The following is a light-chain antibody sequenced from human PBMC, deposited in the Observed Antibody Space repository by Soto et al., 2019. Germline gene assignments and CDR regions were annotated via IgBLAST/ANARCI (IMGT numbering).Light chain of an antibody. CDR1: QSVSSSY. CDR3: QHYGSSPYT. Sequence: EIVLTQSPGTLSLSPGERATLSCRASQSVSSSYLAWYQQKPGQAPRLLIYGASSRATGNPNRFSGSGSGTDFTLTISRLEPEDFAVYYCQHYGSSPYTFGQGTKLEIK. J-gene: IGKJ2*01. V-gene: IGKV3-20*01. CDR2: GAS.